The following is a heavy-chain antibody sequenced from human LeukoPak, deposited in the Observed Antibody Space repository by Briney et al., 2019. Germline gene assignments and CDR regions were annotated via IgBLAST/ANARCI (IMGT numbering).Heavy chain of an antibody. CDR2: INWNGGST. Sequence: GGSLRLSCAASGFPFDDYDMSWVRQAPGKGLEWVSGINWNGGSTGYADSVKGRFTISRDNAKNSLYLQMNSLRAEDTALYYCASEYDSSAPAFDIWAQKTMVTVSS. V-gene: IGHV3-20*04. CDR3: ASEYDSSAPAFDI. CDR1: GFPFDDYD. D-gene: IGHD3-22*01. J-gene: IGHJ3*02.